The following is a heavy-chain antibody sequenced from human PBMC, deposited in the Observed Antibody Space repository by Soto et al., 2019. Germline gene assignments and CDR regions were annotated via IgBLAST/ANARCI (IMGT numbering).Heavy chain of an antibody. Sequence: LTRNRTVSVGGISISLYCRRSIRQKTGKGLEWVGEIHSSGSTNYNPSLKSRATILVDKPKNQFSVKLTSVTAADTAVYFCAGQRLAVYGVLDPRRHGTLDPVSS. CDR1: VGGISISLYC. CDR2: IHSSGST. V-gene: IGHV4-4*01. J-gene: IGHJ5*02. D-gene: IGHD6-19*01. CDR3: AGQRLAVYGVLDP.